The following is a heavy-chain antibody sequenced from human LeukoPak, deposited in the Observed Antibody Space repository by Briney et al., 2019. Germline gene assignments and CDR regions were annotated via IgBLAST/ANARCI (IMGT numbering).Heavy chain of an antibody. CDR1: GYTFTSYY. CDR3: ARGPRGGIGYFYYMDV. J-gene: IGHJ6*03. Sequence: GASVKVSCKASGYTFTSYYMHWVRQAPGQGLEWMAIINPSGGSTRYAQKFQGRVTMTTDTSTSTAYMELRSLRSDDTAVYYCARGPRGGIGYFYYMDVWGKGTTVTVS. V-gene: IGHV1-46*01. D-gene: IGHD3-10*01. CDR2: INPSGGST.